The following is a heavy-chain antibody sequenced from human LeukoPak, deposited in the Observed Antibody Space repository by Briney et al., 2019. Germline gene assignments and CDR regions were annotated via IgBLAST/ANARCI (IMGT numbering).Heavy chain of an antibody. CDR3: ARDRRGDGVDY. V-gene: IGHV4-61*02. Sequence: PSQTLSLTCTVSGGSISSGSYYWRWIRQPDGKGLEWIGRIYTSGSTNYNPSLKCRVTISVDTSKNQFSLKLSSVTAADTAVYYCARDRRGDGVDYWGQGTLVTVSS. D-gene: IGHD4-17*01. CDR2: IYTSGST. CDR1: GGSISSGSYY. J-gene: IGHJ4*02.